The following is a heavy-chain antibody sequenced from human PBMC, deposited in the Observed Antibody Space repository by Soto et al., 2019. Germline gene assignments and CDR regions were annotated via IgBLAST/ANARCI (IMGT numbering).Heavy chain of an antibody. CDR3: AHQVYFGGPLRW. D-gene: IGHD2-21*01. J-gene: IGHJ4*01. Sequence: SGPTLVNPTQTLTLTCTFSGVSLRTSGGGVGWIRQPPGKALEWLALIYWNDDKRYSPSLKSRLTITKDTSKNQVVLTMTNMDPVDTATYYCAHQVYFGGPLRWGGQGTLVTVSS. V-gene: IGHV2-5*01. CDR1: GVSLRTSGGG. CDR2: IYWNDDK.